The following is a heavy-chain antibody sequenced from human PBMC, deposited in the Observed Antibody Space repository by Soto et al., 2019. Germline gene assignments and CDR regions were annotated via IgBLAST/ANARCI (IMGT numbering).Heavy chain of an antibody. V-gene: IGHV3-33*01. CDR2: IWFDGSNK. CDR1: GFTFSTYG. CDR3: ARDRYYYGSGSSTFDY. J-gene: IGHJ4*02. Sequence: GGSLRLSCAASGFTFSTYGMHWVRQAPGKGLEWVAVIWFDGSNKFYADSVKGRFTISRDNSKNTLYLQMSSLRAEDTAVFYCARDRYYYGSGSSTFDYWGQGTLVTVSS. D-gene: IGHD3-10*01.